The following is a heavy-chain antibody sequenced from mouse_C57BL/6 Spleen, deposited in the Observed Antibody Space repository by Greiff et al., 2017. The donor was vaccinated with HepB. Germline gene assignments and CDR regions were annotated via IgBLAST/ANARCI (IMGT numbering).Heavy chain of an antibody. D-gene: IGHD1-1*01. V-gene: IGHV5-4*01. CDR2: ISDGGSYT. J-gene: IGHJ3*01. CDR1: GFTFSSYA. Sequence: EVQVVESGGGLVKPGGSLKLSCAASGFTFSSYAMSWVRQTPEKRLEWVATISDGGSYTYYPDNVKGRFTISRDNAKNNLYLQMSHLKSEDTAMYYCARDLFYYGSSYLSWFAYWGQGTLVTVSA. CDR3: ARDLFYYGSSYLSWFAY.